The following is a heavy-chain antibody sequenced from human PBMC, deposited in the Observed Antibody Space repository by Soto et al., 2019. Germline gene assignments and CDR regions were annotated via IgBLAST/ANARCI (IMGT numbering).Heavy chain of an antibody. CDR2: ISGSGGST. Sequence: GGSLRLSCAASGFTFSSYAMSWVRQAPGKGLEWVSAISGSGGSTYYADSVKGRFTISRDNSKNTLYLQMNSLRAEDTAVYYCAKDLLGYGDQYYYYYYYMDVWGKGTTVTVSS. CDR1: GFTFSSYA. CDR3: AKDLLGYGDQYYYYYYYMDV. D-gene: IGHD4-17*01. V-gene: IGHV3-23*01. J-gene: IGHJ6*03.